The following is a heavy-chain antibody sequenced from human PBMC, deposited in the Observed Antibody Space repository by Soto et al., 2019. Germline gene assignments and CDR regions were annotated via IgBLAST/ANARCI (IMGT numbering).Heavy chain of an antibody. V-gene: IGHV3-64*01. CDR3: ARRARPDFYYMDV. CDR2: ISSNGVGT. D-gene: IGHD6-6*01. CDR1: GCTLGGHA. J-gene: IGHJ6*03. Sequence: GASLRLSGAPSGCTLGGHARGCIRQAPGKGLEYVSGISSNGVGTYYANSVQGRFTISRDNSKNTVYLQMGSLRPEDMAVYYCARRARPDFYYMDVWGKGTTVTVSS.